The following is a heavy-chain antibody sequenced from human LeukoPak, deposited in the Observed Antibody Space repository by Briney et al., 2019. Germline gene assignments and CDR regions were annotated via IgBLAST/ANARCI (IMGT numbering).Heavy chain of an antibody. CDR3: ARASVARYGDYLDY. V-gene: IGHV4-34*01. CDR2: INHSGST. J-gene: IGHJ4*02. D-gene: IGHD4-17*01. Sequence: SETLSLTCAVYGGSFSGYYWSWIRQPPGKGLEWIGEINHSGSTNYNPSLKSRVTISVDTSKNQFSLKLSSVTAADTAVYYCARASVARYGDYLDYWGQGTLVTVSS. CDR1: GGSFSGYY.